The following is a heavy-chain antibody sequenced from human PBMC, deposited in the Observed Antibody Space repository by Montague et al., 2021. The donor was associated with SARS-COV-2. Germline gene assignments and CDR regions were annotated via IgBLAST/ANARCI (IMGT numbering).Heavy chain of an antibody. CDR2: IYYSGST. CDR1: GGSISSYY. V-gene: IGHV4-59*05. Sequence: SETLSLTCTVSGGSISSYYWSWIRQPPGKGLEWIGSIYYSGSTYYNPPLKSRVTISVDTSKNQFSLKLSSVTAADTAVYYCARQRRGGLVSTPRFFDYWGQGTLVTVSS. D-gene: IGHD6-19*01. CDR3: ARQRRGGLVSTPRFFDY. J-gene: IGHJ4*02.